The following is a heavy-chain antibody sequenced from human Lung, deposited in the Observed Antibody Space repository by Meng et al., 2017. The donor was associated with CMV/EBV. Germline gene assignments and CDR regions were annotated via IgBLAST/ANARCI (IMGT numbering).Heavy chain of an antibody. CDR1: GGSISSSSYY. CDR3: ARGSLGLGAMDQLDY. V-gene: IGHV4-39*07. CDR2: IYYSGST. Sequence: SETLSLXCTVSGGSISSSSYYWGWIRQPPGKGLEWNGSIYYSGSTYYNPSLKSRITISVDTSKNQFSLKLSSVTAADTAVYYCARGSLGLGAMDQLDYWGQGXLVTFSS. J-gene: IGHJ4*02. D-gene: IGHD1-26*01.